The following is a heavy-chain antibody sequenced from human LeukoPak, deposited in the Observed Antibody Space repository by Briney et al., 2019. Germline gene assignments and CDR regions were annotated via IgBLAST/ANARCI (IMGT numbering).Heavy chain of an antibody. CDR1: GGTFSSYA. CDR3: ARDQRGIAVAVGDYFVY. CDR2: IIPIFGTA. Sequence: SVKVSCKASGGTFSSYAISWVRQAPGQGLGWMGGIIPIFGTANYAQKFQGRVTITADESTSTAYMELRSLRSDDTAMYYCARDQRGIAVAVGDYFVYWGQGTLVTVSS. J-gene: IGHJ4*02. V-gene: IGHV1-69*01. D-gene: IGHD6-19*01.